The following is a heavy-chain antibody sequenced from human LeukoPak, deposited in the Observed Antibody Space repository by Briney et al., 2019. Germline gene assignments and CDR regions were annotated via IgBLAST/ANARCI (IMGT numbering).Heavy chain of an antibody. CDR1: GFTVSSNY. J-gene: IGHJ4*02. V-gene: IGHV3-21*01. CDR3: ARDGTNWNYAY. Sequence: GGSLRLSCAASGFTVSSNYMSWVRQAPGKGLEWVSSISSRSSYIYYADSVKGRFTISRDNAKNSLYLQMNSLRAEDTAVYYCARDGTNWNYAYWGQGTLVTVSS. D-gene: IGHD1-7*01. CDR2: ISSRSSYI.